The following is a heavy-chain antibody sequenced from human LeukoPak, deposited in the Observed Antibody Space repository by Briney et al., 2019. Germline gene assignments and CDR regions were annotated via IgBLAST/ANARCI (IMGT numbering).Heavy chain of an antibody. Sequence: PGRSLRLSCAAPGFTFSSCAMHWVRQAPGKGLEWVAVISYNGSDKYYPDSVKGRFTISRDNSKNTLYLQVNSLRAEDTAVYYCTRSLQITRNFFDYWGQGTLVTVSS. J-gene: IGHJ4*02. CDR2: ISYNGSDK. V-gene: IGHV3-30-3*01. CDR1: GFTFSSCA. CDR3: TRSLQITRNFFDY. D-gene: IGHD3-16*01.